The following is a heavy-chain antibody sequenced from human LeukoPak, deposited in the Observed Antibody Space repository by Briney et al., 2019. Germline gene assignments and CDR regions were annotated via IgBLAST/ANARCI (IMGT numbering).Heavy chain of an antibody. D-gene: IGHD6-13*01. Sequence: SQTLSLTCTVSGRSKSSYYWSWIRHPPGKGLEWIGYISTSGSTNYNPAHKSRVTISVDTSKNQFSLKLSAEIAADTAVYYCARLEQQLAPQPLRYYNCCMDVWGKGTTVTVSS. J-gene: IGHJ6*03. CDR1: GRSKSSYY. CDR3: ARLEQQLAPQPLRYYNCCMDV. V-gene: IGHV4-4*09. CDR2: ISTSGST.